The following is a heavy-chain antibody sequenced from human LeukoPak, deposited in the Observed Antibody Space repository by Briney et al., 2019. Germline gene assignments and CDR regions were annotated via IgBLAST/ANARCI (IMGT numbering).Heavy chain of an antibody. V-gene: IGHV1-8*01. CDR1: GYTFTNYD. CDR2: MNPNSGNI. CDR3: ARLQCSSTSCYMFRSSSYYYYGMDV. D-gene: IGHD2-2*02. J-gene: IGHJ6*02. Sequence: ASVKVSCKASGYTFTNYDINWVGQATGQGREWMGWMNPNSGNIAYTQKFQGRVTITRNTSISTVYMELSSLRSEDTAVYYCARLQCSSTSCYMFRSSSYYYYGMDVWGQGTTVTVSS.